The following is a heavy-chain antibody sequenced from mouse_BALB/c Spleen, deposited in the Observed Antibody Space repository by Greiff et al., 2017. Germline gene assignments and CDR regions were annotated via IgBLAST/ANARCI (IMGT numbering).Heavy chain of an antibody. V-gene: IGHV2-2*02. CDR2: IWSGGST. CDR3: ASYGYDRFAY. CDR1: GFSLTSYG. D-gene: IGHD2-2*01. J-gene: IGHJ3*01. Sequence: QVQLQQSGPGLVQPSQSLSITCTVSGFSLTSYGVHWVRQSPGKGLEWLGVIWSGGSTDYNAAFISRLSISKDNSKSQVFFKMNSLQANDTAIYYCASYGYDRFAYWGQGTLVTVSA.